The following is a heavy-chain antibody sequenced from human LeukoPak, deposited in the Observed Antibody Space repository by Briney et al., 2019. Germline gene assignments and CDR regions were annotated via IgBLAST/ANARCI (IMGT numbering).Heavy chain of an antibody. J-gene: IGHJ6*03. Sequence: PGRTLRLSCAASEFTFSSYGMHWVRQAPGKGQECVPFIWYDGNTKYYADSVKGRFTISRDNSKNTLYLQMNSLRAEDTAVYYCAKDPCSGGSCSSYYYYYYMDVWGKGTTVTVSS. D-gene: IGHD2-15*01. CDR1: EFTFSSYG. CDR3: AKDPCSGGSCSSYYYYYYMDV. CDR2: IWYDGNTK. V-gene: IGHV3-33*06.